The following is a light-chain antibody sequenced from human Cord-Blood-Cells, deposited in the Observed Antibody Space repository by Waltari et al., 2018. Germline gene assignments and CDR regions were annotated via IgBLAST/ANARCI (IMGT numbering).Light chain of an antibody. CDR2: YDS. CDR3: QVWDSSSDHPGV. CDR1: NIGSKS. V-gene: IGLV3-21*04. Sequence: SYVLTQPPSVSVAPGKTARITCGGNNIGSKSVHWYQQKPGQAPVLVIYYDSDRPSGIPERFSGSNSGNTATLTISRVEAGDEADCYCQVWDSSSDHPGVFGGGTKLTVL. J-gene: IGLJ2*01.